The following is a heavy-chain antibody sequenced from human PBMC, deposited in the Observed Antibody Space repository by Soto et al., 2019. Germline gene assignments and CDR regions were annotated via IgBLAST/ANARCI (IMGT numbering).Heavy chain of an antibody. J-gene: IGHJ6*02. V-gene: IGHV1-69*13. D-gene: IGHD6-19*01. CDR3: AQEWDYSSGWSGSYYYYGMDV. CDR1: GGTFSSYA. Sequence: SVKVSCKASGGTFSSYAISWVRQAPGQGLEWMGGIIPIFGTANYAQKFQGRVTITADESTSTAYMELSSLRSEDTAVYYCAQEWDYSSGWSGSYYYYGMDVWGQGTTVTVSS. CDR2: IIPIFGTA.